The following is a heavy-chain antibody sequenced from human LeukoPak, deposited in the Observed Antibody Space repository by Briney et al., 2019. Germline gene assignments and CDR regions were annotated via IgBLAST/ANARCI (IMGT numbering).Heavy chain of an antibody. Sequence: SETLSLTCTVSGGSISSSSYYWGWIRQPPGKGLEWIGSIYYSGSTYYNPSLKSRVTISVDTSKNQCSLKLSSVTAADTASDYCASPAWWGYGDYLLAVWYWGPRALVTVSS. CDR1: GGSISSSSYY. V-gene: IGHV4-39*01. D-gene: IGHD4-17*01. CDR2: IYYSGST. J-gene: IGHJ4*02. CDR3: ASPAWWGYGDYLLAVWY.